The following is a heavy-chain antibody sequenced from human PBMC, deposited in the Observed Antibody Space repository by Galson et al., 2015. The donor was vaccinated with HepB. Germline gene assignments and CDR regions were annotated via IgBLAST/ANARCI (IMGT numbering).Heavy chain of an antibody. Sequence: SLRLSCAASGFTFSTYWMTWVRQAPGKGLEWVANIKQDGSEKYYVDSVKGRFTISRDSAKNSLYLQMNSLRAEDTAVYYCARGDCGSTSCYGYSAFDIWGQGTMVTVSS. V-gene: IGHV3-7*03. CDR1: GFTFSTYW. CDR3: ARGDCGSTSCYGYSAFDI. D-gene: IGHD2-2*01. J-gene: IGHJ3*02. CDR2: IKQDGSEK.